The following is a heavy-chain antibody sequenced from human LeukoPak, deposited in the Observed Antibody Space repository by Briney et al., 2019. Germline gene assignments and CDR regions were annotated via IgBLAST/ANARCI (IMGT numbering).Heavy chain of an antibody. CDR3: ARAYCGGDCSYYCGMDV. J-gene: IGHJ6*02. D-gene: IGHD2-21*02. Sequence: PSETLSLTCTVSGGSISSYYWSWIRQPPGKGLEWIGYIYYSGSTNYNPSLKSRVTISVDTSKNQFSLKLSSVTAADTAVYYCARAYCGGDCSYYCGMDVWGQGTTVTVSS. V-gene: IGHV4-59*01. CDR1: GGSISSYY. CDR2: IYYSGST.